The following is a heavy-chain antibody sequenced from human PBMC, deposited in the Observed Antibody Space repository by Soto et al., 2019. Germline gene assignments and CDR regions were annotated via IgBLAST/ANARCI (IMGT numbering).Heavy chain of an antibody. J-gene: IGHJ4*02. CDR3: ARGGWCSGGSCYSGLYFDY. V-gene: IGHV4-31*03. D-gene: IGHD2-15*01. Sequence: QVQLQESGPGLVKPSQTLSLTCTVSGGSISSGGYYWSWIRQHPGKGLEWIGYIYYSGSTYYNPSLKSRVTISVDTSKNQFSLKLSSVTAADTAVYYCARGGWCSGGSCYSGLYFDYWGQGTLVTVSS. CDR1: GGSISSGGYY. CDR2: IYYSGST.